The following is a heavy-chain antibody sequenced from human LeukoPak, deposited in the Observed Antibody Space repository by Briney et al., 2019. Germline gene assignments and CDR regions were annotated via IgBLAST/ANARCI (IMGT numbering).Heavy chain of an antibody. Sequence: PGGSLRLSCAASRFTFDNYAMNWVRQAPGKGLEWVSSISSSSSYINYADSVRGRFTISRDNAKNSLFLQMDSLRGEDTAVYYRARCTTGKTFGSLREIKKSREIDYWGQGTLVTVFS. J-gene: IGHJ4*02. V-gene: IGHV3-21*01. CDR2: ISSSSSYI. CDR1: RFTFDNYA. D-gene: IGHD1-1*01. CDR3: ARCTTGKTFGSLREIKKSREIDY.